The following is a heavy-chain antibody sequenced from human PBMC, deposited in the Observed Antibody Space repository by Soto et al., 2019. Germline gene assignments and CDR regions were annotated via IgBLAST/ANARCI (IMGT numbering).Heavy chain of an antibody. J-gene: IGHJ4*02. CDR2: INAANGNT. CDR1: GYTFTSYA. D-gene: IGHD2-15*01. V-gene: IGHV1-3*01. Sequence: ASVKVSCQASGYTFTSYAMHWVRQAPGQRLEWMGWINAANGNTKYSQKFQGRVTITRDTSASTAYMGLSSLRSEDTAVYYRAREEGKRDSGGSCCCLPLAYCGQATLAAV. CDR3: AREEGKRDSGGSCCCLPLAY.